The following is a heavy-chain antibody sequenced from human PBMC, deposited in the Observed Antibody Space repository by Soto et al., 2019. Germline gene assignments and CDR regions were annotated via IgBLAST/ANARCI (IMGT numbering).Heavy chain of an antibody. J-gene: IGHJ3*02. V-gene: IGHV1-46*03. CDR1: GYTFTSYY. D-gene: IGHD2-15*01. Sequence: ASVKVSCKASGYTFTSYYMHWVRQAPGQGLEWMGIINPSGGSTSYAQKFQGRVTMTRDTSTSTVYMELSSLRSEDTAVYYCARQIVVVVAATPLPTNDAFDIWAQGTMVTVSS. CDR2: INPSGGST. CDR3: ARQIVVVVAATPLPTNDAFDI.